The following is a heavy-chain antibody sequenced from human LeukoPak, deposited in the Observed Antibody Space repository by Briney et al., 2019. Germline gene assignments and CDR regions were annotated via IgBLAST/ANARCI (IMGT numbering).Heavy chain of an antibody. CDR3: ARTPPRGYSYGYAGMDV. D-gene: IGHD5-18*01. Sequence: SETLSLTCTVSGGSISSGGYYWSWIRQHPGKGLEWIGYIYYSGSTYYNPSLKSRVTISVDTSKNQFSLKLSSVTAADTAVYYCARTPPRGYSYGYAGMDVWGQGTTVTVSS. V-gene: IGHV4-31*03. J-gene: IGHJ6*02. CDR2: IYYSGST. CDR1: GGSISSGGYY.